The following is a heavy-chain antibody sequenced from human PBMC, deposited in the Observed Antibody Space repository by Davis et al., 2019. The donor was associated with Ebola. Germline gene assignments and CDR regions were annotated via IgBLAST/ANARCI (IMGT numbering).Heavy chain of an antibody. J-gene: IGHJ4*02. CDR3: AREGYSEWYHWKDY. CDR1: GFTFSNYT. V-gene: IGHV3-48*02. Sequence: GESLKISCAASGFTFSNYTMNWVRQAPGKGLEWVSYIGTSSVNIFYADSVKGRFTISRDDAKNSFVLQMNSLRDEDTAVYYRAREGYSEWYHWKDYWGQGTLVTVSS. CDR2: IGTSSVNI. D-gene: IGHD1-1*01.